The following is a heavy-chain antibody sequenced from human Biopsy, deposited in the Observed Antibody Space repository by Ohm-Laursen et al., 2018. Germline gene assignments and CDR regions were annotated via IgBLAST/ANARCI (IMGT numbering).Heavy chain of an antibody. CDR1: GYNFPTHY. J-gene: IGHJ3*02. V-gene: IGHV1-46*01. Sequence: ASVKVSCKASGYNFPTHYMHWVRQAPGQGLEWMAMINPRSGSTFYAQKFQDRVTMTRDTSTSTVYMELSSLRSEDTAVYYCARGRLSGTRRALDIWGQGTMVTVSS. CDR2: INPRSGST. D-gene: IGHD1-7*01. CDR3: ARGRLSGTRRALDI.